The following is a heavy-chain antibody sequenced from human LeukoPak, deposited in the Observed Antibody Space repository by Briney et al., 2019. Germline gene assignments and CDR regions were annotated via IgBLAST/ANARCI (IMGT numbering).Heavy chain of an antibody. CDR1: GFTFSSYG. V-gene: IGHV3-30*02. Sequence: GGSLRLSCAASGFTFSSYGMHWVRQAPGKGLGWVAFIRYDGSNKYYADSVKGRFTISRDNSKNTLYLQMNSLRAEDTAVYYCAKDSKVRTAAAGTGYWGQGTLVTVSS. D-gene: IGHD6-13*01. CDR3: AKDSKVRTAAAGTGY. CDR2: IRYDGSNK. J-gene: IGHJ4*02.